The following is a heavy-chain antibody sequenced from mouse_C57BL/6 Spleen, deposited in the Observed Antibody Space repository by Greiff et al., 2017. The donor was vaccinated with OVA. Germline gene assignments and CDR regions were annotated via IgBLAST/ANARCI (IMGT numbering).Heavy chain of an antibody. J-gene: IGHJ2*01. CDR3: ARDPLLWPYYFDY. CDR1: GFTFSSYA. CDR2: ISDGGSYT. V-gene: IGHV5-4*01. D-gene: IGHD2-10*01. Sequence: EVKLVESGGGLVKPGGSLKLSCAASGFTFSSYAMSWVRQTPEKRLEWVATISDGGSYTYYPDNVKGRFTISRDNAKNNLYLQMSHLKSEDTAMYYCARDPLLWPYYFDYWGQGTTLTVSS.